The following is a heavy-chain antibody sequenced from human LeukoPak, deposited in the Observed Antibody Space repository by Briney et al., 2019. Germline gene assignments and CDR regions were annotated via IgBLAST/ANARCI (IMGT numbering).Heavy chain of an antibody. V-gene: IGHV3-23*01. CDR2: ISHSGSSI. Sequence: GGSLRLSCAASGFTFSSYWMSWVRQAPGKGLEWVSGISHSGSSIYYADSVKGRFTIPRDNSKNTLYLQMDRLRVEDTAVYYCAMALDYWGQGTLVTVSS. CDR1: GFTFSSYW. J-gene: IGHJ4*02. CDR3: AMALDY.